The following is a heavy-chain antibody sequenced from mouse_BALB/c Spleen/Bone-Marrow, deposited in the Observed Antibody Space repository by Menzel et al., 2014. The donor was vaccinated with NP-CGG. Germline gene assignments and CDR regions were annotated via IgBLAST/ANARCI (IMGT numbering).Heavy chain of an antibody. V-gene: IGHV1-39*01. D-gene: IGHD1-1*01. Sequence: VQLQQSGPELEKPGASVKISCKASGYSFTGYNMNWVKQSNGESLEWIGNIDPYYGGTSFNQKFKGKATLTVDKSSSTAYMQLKRLTSEDSAVYYCARGYGNSYIYYFDYWGQGTALTVSS. CDR2: IDPYYGGT. J-gene: IGHJ2*01. CDR1: GYSFTGYN. CDR3: ARGYGNSYIYYFDY.